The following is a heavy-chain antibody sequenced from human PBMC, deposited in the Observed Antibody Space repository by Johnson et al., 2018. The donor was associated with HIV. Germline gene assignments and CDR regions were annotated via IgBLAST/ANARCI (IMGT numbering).Heavy chain of an antibody. CDR2: IYSGGST. D-gene: IGHD2-15*01. J-gene: IGHJ3*02. V-gene: IGHV3-66*01. Sequence: VQLVESGGGLVQPGGSLRLSCAASGFTVSSNYMSWVRQAPGKGLEWVSVIYSGGSTYYADSVKGRFTISRDNSKNTLYLQMNSLRAEDTAVYYCARAAYCRGGSCYDGFESWGQGTMVTVSS. CDR1: GFTVSSNY. CDR3: ARAAYCRGGSCYDGFES.